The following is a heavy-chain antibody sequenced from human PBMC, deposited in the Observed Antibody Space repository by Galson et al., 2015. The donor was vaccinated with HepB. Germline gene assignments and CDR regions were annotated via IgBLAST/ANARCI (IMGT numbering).Heavy chain of an antibody. Sequence: SVKVSCKASGGTFSSYAISWVRQAPGQGLEWMGGIIHIFGTANYAQKFQGRVTITADESTSTAYMELSSLRSEDTAVYYCAREGGDIVVVPAAIGYNWFDPWGQGTLVTVSS. J-gene: IGHJ5*02. V-gene: IGHV1-69*13. D-gene: IGHD2-2*02. CDR1: GGTFSSYA. CDR3: AREGGDIVVVPAAIGYNWFDP. CDR2: IIHIFGTA.